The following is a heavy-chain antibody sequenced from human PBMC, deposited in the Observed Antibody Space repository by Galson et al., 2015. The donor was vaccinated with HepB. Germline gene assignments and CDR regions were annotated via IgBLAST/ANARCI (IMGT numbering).Heavy chain of an antibody. CDR3: ARASYSDYDKSFDY. CDR1: GGSFSGYY. Sequence: TLSLTCAVYGGSFSGYYWSWVRQPPGKGLEWIGEINHSGSINYSPSLKRRVTVSVDTSRKQFSLNLTSLTAADTAVYYCARASYSDYDKSFDYWGRGTLVTVSS. V-gene: IGHV4-34*01. J-gene: IGHJ4*02. CDR2: INHSGSI. D-gene: IGHD5-12*01.